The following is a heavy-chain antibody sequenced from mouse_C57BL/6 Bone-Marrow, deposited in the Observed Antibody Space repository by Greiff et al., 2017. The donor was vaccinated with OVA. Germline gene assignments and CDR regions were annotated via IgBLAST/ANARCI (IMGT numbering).Heavy chain of an antibody. D-gene: IGHD2-2*01. Sequence: QVQLQQSGAELVKPGASVKMSCKASGYTFTSYWITWVKQRPGQGLEWIGDIYPGSGSTNYNEKFKSKATLTVDTSSSTAYMQLSSLTSEDSAVYYCARSLTMVTDWYFDVWGTGTTVTVSS. CDR2: IYPGSGST. V-gene: IGHV1-55*01. CDR1: GYTFTSYW. J-gene: IGHJ1*03. CDR3: ARSLTMVTDWYFDV.